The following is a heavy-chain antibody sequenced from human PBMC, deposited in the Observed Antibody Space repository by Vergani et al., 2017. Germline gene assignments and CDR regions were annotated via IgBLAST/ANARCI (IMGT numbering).Heavy chain of an antibody. CDR2: ISAYNGNT. Sequence: QVQLVQSGAEVKKPGASVKVSCKASGYTFTSYGISWVRQAPGQGLEWMGWISAYNGNTNYAQKLQGRVTMTTVTSTSTAYMELRSLRSDDTAVYYCARDWLEEWFGELTGHWGEGTLVTVSS. J-gene: IGHJ4*02. CDR3: ARDWLEEWFGELTGH. D-gene: IGHD3-10*01. V-gene: IGHV1-18*01. CDR1: GYTFTSYG.